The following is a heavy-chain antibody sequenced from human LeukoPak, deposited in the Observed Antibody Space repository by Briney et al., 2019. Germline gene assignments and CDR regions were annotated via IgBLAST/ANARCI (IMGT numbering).Heavy chain of an antibody. J-gene: IGHJ5*02. Sequence: GESLRLSCAASGFTFSRYWIHWVRQAPGKGLEWVSRINPDGSTTTYADSVKGRFTIPRDNAKNTVYLQMNSLRAEDTALYHCVRVLSGSWDWFDPWGQGTLVTVSS. CDR1: GFTFSRYW. CDR2: INPDGSTT. V-gene: IGHV3-74*01. CDR3: VRVLSGSWDWFDP. D-gene: IGHD3-22*01.